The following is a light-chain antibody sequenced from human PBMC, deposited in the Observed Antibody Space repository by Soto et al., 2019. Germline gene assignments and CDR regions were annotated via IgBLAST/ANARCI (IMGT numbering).Light chain of an antibody. CDR1: SSDVGGYNY. CDR3: NSYSSTSTYV. J-gene: IGLJ1*01. CDR2: DVT. V-gene: IGLV2-14*03. Sequence: QSVLTQPASVSGSPGQSITISCTGTSSDVGGYNYVSWYQQHPGKAPKLMIYDVTNRPSGVSNRFPGSKSGNTASLTISGLQAEDEADYFCNSYSSTSTYVFGTGTKVT.